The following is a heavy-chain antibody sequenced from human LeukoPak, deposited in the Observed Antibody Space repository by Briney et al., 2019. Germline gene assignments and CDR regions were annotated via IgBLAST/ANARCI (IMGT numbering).Heavy chain of an antibody. J-gene: IGHJ6*02. CDR2: IIPSGGST. D-gene: IGHD3-22*01. CDR3: ARWWDDGSGYSYLYGMDV. Sequence: ALVKVSCKASGYTFTSYYMHWVRQAPGQGLEWMGIIIPSGGSTSYAQKFQGRVTMTRDTSTSTVYMELSSLRSEDTAVYYCARWWDDGSGYSYLYGMDVWGQGTTVTVSS. V-gene: IGHV1-46*01. CDR1: GYTFTSYY.